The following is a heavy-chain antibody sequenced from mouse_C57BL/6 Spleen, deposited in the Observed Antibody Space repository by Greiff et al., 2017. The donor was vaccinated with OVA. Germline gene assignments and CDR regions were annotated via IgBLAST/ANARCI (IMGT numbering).Heavy chain of an antibody. D-gene: IGHD2-3*01. CDR1: GYSFSSYW. CDR3: ARRGIYDGPFDY. J-gene: IGHJ2*01. CDR2: IYPGDGDT. Sequence: QVQLQQSGAELVKPGASVKISCKASGYSFSSYWMTWVKQRPGKGLEWIGQIYPGDGDTNYNGKFKGKATLTADKSSSTAYMQLSSLTSEDSAVYFCARRGIYDGPFDYWGQGTTLTVSS. V-gene: IGHV1-80*01.